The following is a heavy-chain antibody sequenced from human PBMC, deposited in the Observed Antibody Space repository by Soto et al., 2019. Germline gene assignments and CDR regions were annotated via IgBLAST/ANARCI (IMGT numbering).Heavy chain of an antibody. Sequence: GASVKVSCKASGYTFTSYYMNWVRQAPGQGLEWMGIINPSGGSTTYAQKFQDRVTMTRDTSTSTVYMELSSLRSEDTAVYYCARESSSSDYYWYALDVWGQGXTVTVYS. CDR2: INPSGGST. CDR3: ARESSSSDYYWYALDV. D-gene: IGHD6-6*01. V-gene: IGHV1-46*01. J-gene: IGHJ6*02. CDR1: GYTFTSYY.